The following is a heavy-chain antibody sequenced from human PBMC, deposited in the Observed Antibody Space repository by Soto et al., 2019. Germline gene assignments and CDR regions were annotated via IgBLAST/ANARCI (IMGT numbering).Heavy chain of an antibody. J-gene: IGHJ4*02. CDR3: TRDGHNWSFDY. CDR1: GFTFSAYE. Sequence: SLRLSCAASGFTFSAYEMNWFRQAPGKGLEWVSYISADGTTVFYADSVEDRFTISRDDAKNSLYLQMNRLRVEDTAVYYCTRDGHNWSFDYWGRGTQVTVSS. V-gene: IGHV3-48*03. CDR2: ISADGTTV.